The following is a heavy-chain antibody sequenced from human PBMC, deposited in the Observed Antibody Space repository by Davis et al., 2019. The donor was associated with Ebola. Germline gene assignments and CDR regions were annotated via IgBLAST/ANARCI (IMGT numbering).Heavy chain of an antibody. V-gene: IGHV1-18*01. Sequence: ASVKVSCKASVGTFSSYAISWVRQAPGQGLEWMGWISAYNGNTNYAQKLQGRVTMTTDTSTSTAYMELRSLRSDDTAVYYCARGDTAMVTSDYWGQGTLVTVSS. CDR1: VGTFSSYA. CDR2: ISAYNGNT. J-gene: IGHJ4*02. CDR3: ARGDTAMVTSDY. D-gene: IGHD5-18*01.